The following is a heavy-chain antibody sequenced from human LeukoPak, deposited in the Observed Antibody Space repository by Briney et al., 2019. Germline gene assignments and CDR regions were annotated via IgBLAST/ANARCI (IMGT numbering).Heavy chain of an antibody. CDR2: ISSSGSTI. CDR1: GFTFSDYY. Sequence: KPGGSLRLSCAASGFTFSDYYMSWIRQAPGKGLEWVSYISSSGSTIYYADSVKGRFTISRDNAKNSLYLQMNSLRAEDTAVYYCARRGILEWLLSRENYYYYMDVWGKGTTVTVSS. CDR3: ARRGILEWLLSRENYYYYMDV. J-gene: IGHJ6*03. V-gene: IGHV3-11*04. D-gene: IGHD3-3*01.